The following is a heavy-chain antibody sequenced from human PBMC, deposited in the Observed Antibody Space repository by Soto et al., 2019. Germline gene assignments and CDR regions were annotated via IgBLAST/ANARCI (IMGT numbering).Heavy chain of an antibody. CDR2: IIPILNIA. CDR1: GGTFSSYT. CDR3: ARGYSSGWNVDD. D-gene: IGHD6-19*01. V-gene: IGHV1-69*02. J-gene: IGHJ4*02. Sequence: QVQLVQSGAEVKKPGSSVKVSCKASGGTFSSYTISWVRQAPRQGLEWMGRIIPILNIANYAQKFQGRVTITADKSTSTAYMELSSLRSEDTAVYFCARGYSSGWNVDDWGQGTLVTVSS.